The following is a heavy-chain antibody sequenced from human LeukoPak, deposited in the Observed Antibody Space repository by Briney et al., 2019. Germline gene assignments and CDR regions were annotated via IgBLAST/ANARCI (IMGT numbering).Heavy chain of an antibody. CDR1: GFSFSNYW. V-gene: IGHV3-30*02. D-gene: IGHD3-10*01. CDR3: AKDGGWFGELLSPYYFDY. J-gene: IGHJ4*02. Sequence: GGSLRLSCAASGFSFSNYWMSWVRQAPGKGLEWVAFIRYDGSNKYYADSVKGRFTISRDNSKNTLYLQMNSLRAEDTAVYYCAKDGGWFGELLSPYYFDYWGQGTLVTVSS. CDR2: IRYDGSNK.